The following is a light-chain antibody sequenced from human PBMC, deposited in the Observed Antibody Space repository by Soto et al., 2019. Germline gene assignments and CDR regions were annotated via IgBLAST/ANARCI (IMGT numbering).Light chain of an antibody. CDR1: QTISSS. Sequence: DIQLTQFPSTLSASIGDRVTITCRASQTISSSLAWYQQKPGKAPKLLIYKASNLETGVPSRFSGSGSGTEFAHTIISLKPHDFATYYCQQYIRYSPYTFGQGTRLEIK. CDR3: QQYIRYSPYT. V-gene: IGKV1-5*03. J-gene: IGKJ2*01. CDR2: KAS.